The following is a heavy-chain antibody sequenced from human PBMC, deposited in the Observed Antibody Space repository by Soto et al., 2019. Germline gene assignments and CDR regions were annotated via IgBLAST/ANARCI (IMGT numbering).Heavy chain of an antibody. Sequence: GGSLRLSCAASGFTFSSYSMNWVRQAPGKGLEWVSYISSSSSTIYYADSVKGRFTISRDNAKNSLYLQMNSLRDEDTAVYYCARSNIVATNYYYYYGMDVWGQGTTVTVSS. V-gene: IGHV3-48*02. D-gene: IGHD5-12*01. CDR2: ISSSSSTI. J-gene: IGHJ6*02. CDR3: ARSNIVATNYYYYYGMDV. CDR1: GFTFSSYS.